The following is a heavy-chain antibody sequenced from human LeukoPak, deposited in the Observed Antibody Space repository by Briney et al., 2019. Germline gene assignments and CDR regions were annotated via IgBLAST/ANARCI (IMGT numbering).Heavy chain of an antibody. CDR1: GFTFSSYG. J-gene: IGHJ4*02. Sequence: GSLRLSCAASGFTFSSYGMHWVRQAPGKGLEWVAVISYDGSNKYYADSVKGRFTISRDNSKNTLYLQMNSLRAEDTAVYYCAKLQQLTTYWGQGTLVTVSP. V-gene: IGHV3-30*18. CDR2: ISYDGSNK. D-gene: IGHD6-13*01. CDR3: AKLQQLTTY.